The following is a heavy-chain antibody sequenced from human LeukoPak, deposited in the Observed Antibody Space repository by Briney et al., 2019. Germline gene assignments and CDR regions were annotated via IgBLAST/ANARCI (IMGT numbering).Heavy chain of an antibody. CDR2: IYYSGST. CDR1: GGSISSYY. Sequence: PSETLSLTCTVSGGSISSYYWSWIRQPPGKGLEWIGYIYYSGSTNYNPSLKSRVTISVDTSKNQFSLKLSSVTAADTAVYYCARDKVGSGIDYWGQGTLVTVSS. V-gene: IGHV4-59*01. D-gene: IGHD6-19*01. CDR3: ARDKVGSGIDY. J-gene: IGHJ4*02.